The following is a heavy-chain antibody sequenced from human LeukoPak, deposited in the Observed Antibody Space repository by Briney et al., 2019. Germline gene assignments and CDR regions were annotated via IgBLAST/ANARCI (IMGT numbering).Heavy chain of an antibody. CDR3: AKCLYQYGSGSLGDF. V-gene: IGHV3-23*01. CDR2: ISGSGGST. CDR1: GFTFSSYA. Sequence: GGSLRLSCAASGFTFSSYAMNWVRQAPGKGLEWVSSISGSGGSTYYADSVKGRFTISRDNSKNTLYLQMNSLRAEDTAVYYCAKCLYQYGSGSLGDFWSQGSLVTVSS. D-gene: IGHD3-10*01. J-gene: IGHJ4*02.